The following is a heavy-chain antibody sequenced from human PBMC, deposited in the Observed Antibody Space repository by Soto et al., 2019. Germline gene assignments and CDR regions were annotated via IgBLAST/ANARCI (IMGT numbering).Heavy chain of an antibody. CDR3: ARDFVPGYTGYSDY. J-gene: IGHJ4*02. D-gene: IGHD5-12*01. CDR2: ISTYNGNT. CDR1: GFTFSNYG. V-gene: IGHV1-18*01. Sequence: QVQLVQSGAEVKKPGASVKVSCKASGFTFSNYGINWVRQAPGQGLEWMGWISTYNGNTNFAPKFQGRVTMTTDTSTSTAYRELGSLGSDDTAVYYCARDFVPGYTGYSDYWGQGTLVTVSS.